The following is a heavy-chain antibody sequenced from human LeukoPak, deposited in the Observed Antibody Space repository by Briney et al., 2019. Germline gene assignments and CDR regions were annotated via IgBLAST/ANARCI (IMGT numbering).Heavy chain of an antibody. CDR3: AGGNFYDSRGHPYHFHF. CDR1: CVSISSYY. J-gene: IGHJ4*02. D-gene: IGHD3-22*01. V-gene: IGHV4-59*01. CDR2: IYYSENT. Sequence: PSETLSLTCTVSCVSISSYYWSWIRQPPGKGLEWIGYIYYSENTNYNSSLKSRVTISEDTSKNQLSLKLTSVTAADTAVYYCAGGNFYDSRGHPYHFHFWGQGTLVSVSS.